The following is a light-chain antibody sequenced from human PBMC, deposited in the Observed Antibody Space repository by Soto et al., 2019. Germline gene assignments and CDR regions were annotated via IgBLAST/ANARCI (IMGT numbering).Light chain of an antibody. CDR2: EVS. V-gene: IGLV2-14*01. CDR1: SSDVGGYNF. J-gene: IGLJ1*01. CDR3: SSYTSSSTLYV. Sequence: QSVLTQPASVSGSPGQSITISCTGTSSDVGGYNFVSWYQHHPGKAPKLMICEVSNRPSGVSNRFSGSKSGNTASLTISGLQAEDEADYYCSSYTSSSTLYVFGTGTKVTVL.